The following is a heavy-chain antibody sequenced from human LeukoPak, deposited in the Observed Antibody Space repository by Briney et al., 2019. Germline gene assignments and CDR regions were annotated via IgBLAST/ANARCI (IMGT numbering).Heavy chain of an antibody. CDR3: ARSLVPHYYYYYMDV. V-gene: IGHV1-46*01. CDR1: GYTFTSYG. Sequence: ASVKVSCKASGYTFTSYGISWVRQAPGQGLEWMGIINPSGGSTSYAQKFQGRVTMTRDTSTSTVYMELSSLRSEDTAVYYCARSLVPHYYYYYMDVWGKGTTVTVSS. D-gene: IGHD6-6*01. J-gene: IGHJ6*03. CDR2: INPSGGST.